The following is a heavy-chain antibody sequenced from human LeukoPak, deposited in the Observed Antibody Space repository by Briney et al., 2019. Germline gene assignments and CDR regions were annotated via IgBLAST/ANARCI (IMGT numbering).Heavy chain of an antibody. CDR1: GYTFTSYG. J-gene: IGHJ4*02. CDR3: ARDSPYYDFWSGYQIYFDY. V-gene: IGHV1-18*01. D-gene: IGHD3-3*01. Sequence: ASVKVSCKASGYTFTSYGISWVRQAPGQGLEWMGWISAYNGNTNYAQKLQGRVTMTTDTSTSTAYMELRSLRSDDTDVYYCARDSPYYDFWSGYQIYFDYWGQGTLVTVSS. CDR2: ISAYNGNT.